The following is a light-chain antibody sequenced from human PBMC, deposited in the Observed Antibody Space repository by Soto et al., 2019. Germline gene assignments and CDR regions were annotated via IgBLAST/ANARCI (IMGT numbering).Light chain of an antibody. Sequence: EIVMTQSPAALSVSPGERATLSYRASQSVSSNLAWYQQKPGQAPRLLIYGASTRATGIPARFSGSGSGTEFTLTISSLQSEDFAVYYCQQYNNWPHTFGGGTKVDIK. CDR3: QQYNNWPHT. CDR2: GAS. V-gene: IGKV3-15*01. J-gene: IGKJ4*01. CDR1: QSVSSN.